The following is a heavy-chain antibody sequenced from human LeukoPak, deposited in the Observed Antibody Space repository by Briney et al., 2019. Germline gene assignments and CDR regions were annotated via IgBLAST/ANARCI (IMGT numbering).Heavy chain of an antibody. CDR2: IIPIFGTA. Sequence: GSSVKVSCKASGGTFSSYAISWVRQAPGQGLEWMGRIIPIFGTANYAQKFQGRVTITTDESTSTAYMELSSLRSEDTAVYFCVRASLLRGLVGYYFDSWGQGTPVTVSS. D-gene: IGHD3-16*02. V-gene: IGHV1-69*05. CDR3: VRASLLRGLVGYYFDS. J-gene: IGHJ4*02. CDR1: GGTFSSYA.